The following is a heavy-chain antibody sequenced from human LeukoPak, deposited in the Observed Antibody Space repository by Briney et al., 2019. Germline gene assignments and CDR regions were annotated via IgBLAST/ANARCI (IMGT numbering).Heavy chain of an antibody. V-gene: IGHV3-15*01. CDR1: GFTFSNAW. Sequence: GGSLRLSCAASGFTFSNAWMSWVRQAPGKGLERVGRIKSKTDGGTTDYAAPVKGRFTISRDDSKNTLYLQMNSLKTEDTAVYYCTTVFYYDSSGYRYYYYYYMDVWGKGTTVTVSS. J-gene: IGHJ6*03. CDR3: TTVFYYDSSGYRYYYYYYMDV. CDR2: IKSKTDGGTT. D-gene: IGHD3-22*01.